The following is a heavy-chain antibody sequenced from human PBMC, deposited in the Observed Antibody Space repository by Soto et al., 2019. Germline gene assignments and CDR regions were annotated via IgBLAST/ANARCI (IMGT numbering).Heavy chain of an antibody. D-gene: IGHD2-2*01. J-gene: IGHJ3*02. V-gene: IGHV4-31*03. CDR1: GGSISINNYF. CDR3: AREVNVPADADAFDI. CDR2: IHYRGSA. Sequence: QVQLQESGPGLVKPSQTLSLTCTVSGGSISINNYFWSWIRQHPGKGLEWIGYIHYRGSAYYNPSLSGRVTILVDTTKNQFSMKLSSVTAADTAMYYCAREVNVPADADAFDIWGQGTMVTVSS.